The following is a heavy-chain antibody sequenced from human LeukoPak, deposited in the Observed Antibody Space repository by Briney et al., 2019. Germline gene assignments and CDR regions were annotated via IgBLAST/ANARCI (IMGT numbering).Heavy chain of an antibody. CDR3: ARRLITMVRGVRVPVFDY. CDR2: INHSGST. J-gene: IGHJ4*02. D-gene: IGHD3-10*01. V-gene: IGHV4-34*01. CDR1: GGSFSGYY. Sequence: SETLSLTCAVYGGSFSGYYWSWIRQPPGKGLEWIGEINHSGSTNYNPSLKSRVTISVDTSKNQFSLKLSSATAADTAVYYCARRLITMVRGVRVPVFDYWGQGTLVTVSS.